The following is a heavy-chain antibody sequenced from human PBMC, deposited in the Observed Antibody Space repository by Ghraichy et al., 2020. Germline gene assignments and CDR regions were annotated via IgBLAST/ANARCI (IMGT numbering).Heavy chain of an antibody. J-gene: IGHJ4*02. CDR2: INSDGSST. D-gene: IGHD2-2*01. V-gene: IGHV3-74*01. Sequence: GESLNISFAASGFTFSSYWMHWVRQAPGKGLVWVSRINSDGSSTSYADSVKGRFTISRDNAKNTLYLQMNSLRAEDTAVYYCARERYCSSTSCYDRYFDYWGQGTLVTVSS. CDR3: ARERYCSSTSCYDRYFDY. CDR1: GFTFSSYW.